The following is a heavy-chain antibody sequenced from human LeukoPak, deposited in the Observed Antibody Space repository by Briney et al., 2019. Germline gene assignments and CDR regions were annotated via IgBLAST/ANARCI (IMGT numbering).Heavy chain of an antibody. J-gene: IGHJ3*02. CDR1: GGSISSHY. V-gene: IGHV4-59*11. Sequence: PSETLSLTCTVSGGSISSHYWSWLRQPPGKGLEWIGYIYYSGSTNYNPSLKSRVTISVDTSKNQSSLKLSCVTAADTAVYYCERVASSFPPYPHDAFDIWGQGTMVTVSS. D-gene: IGHD3-16*02. CDR3: ERVASSFPPYPHDAFDI. CDR2: IYYSGST.